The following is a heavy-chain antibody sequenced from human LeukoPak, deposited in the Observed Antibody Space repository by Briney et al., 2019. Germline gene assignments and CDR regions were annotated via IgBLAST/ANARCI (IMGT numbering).Heavy chain of an antibody. D-gene: IGHD2-15*01. CDR2: ISTSSSYI. V-gene: IGHV3-21*01. J-gene: IGHJ5*02. CDR1: GFTFDDYG. Sequence: GGSLRLSCAASGFTFDDYGMSWVRQAPGKGLEWVSSISTSSSYIYYADSVKGRFTISRDNARNSLYLQMNTLRAEDTAVYSCARGTDGVSSNSRGWFDPWGQGTLVTVSS. CDR3: ARGTDGVSSNSRGWFDP.